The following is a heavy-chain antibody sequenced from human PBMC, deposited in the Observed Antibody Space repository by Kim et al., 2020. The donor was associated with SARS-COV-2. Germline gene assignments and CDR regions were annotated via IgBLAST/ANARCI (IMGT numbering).Heavy chain of an antibody. CDR3: ARDPGIAAAGTGY. D-gene: IGHD6-13*01. J-gene: IGHJ4*02. V-gene: IGHV3-7*01. Sequence: YGDSVKGRFTISRDNAKNSLCLQMNSLRAEDTAVYYCARDPGIAAAGTGYWGQGTLVTVSS.